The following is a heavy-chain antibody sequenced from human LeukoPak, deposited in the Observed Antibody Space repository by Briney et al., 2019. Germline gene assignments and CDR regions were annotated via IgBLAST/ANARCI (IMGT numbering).Heavy chain of an antibody. CDR3: ARGDCSSTSCQTTFDY. V-gene: IGHV3-21*01. CDR1: GFTFSSYW. CDR2: ISSSSSYI. J-gene: IGHJ4*02. D-gene: IGHD2-2*01. Sequence: GGSLRLSCAASGFTFSSYWMSWVRQAPGKGLEWVSSISSSSSYIYYADSVKGRFTISRDNAKNSLYLQMNSLRAEDTAVYYCARGDCSSTSCQTTFDYWGQGTLVTVSS.